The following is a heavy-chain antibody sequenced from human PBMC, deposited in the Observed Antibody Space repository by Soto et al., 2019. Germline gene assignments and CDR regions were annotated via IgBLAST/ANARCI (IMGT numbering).Heavy chain of an antibody. CDR2: INPSGGST. Sequence: GASVKVSCKASGYTFTSYYMHWVRQAPGQGLEWMGIINPSGGSTSYAQKFQGRVTMTRDTSTSTVYMELSSLRSEDTAVYYCALLIAASPYYYYYMDVWGKGTTVTVS. V-gene: IGHV1-46*01. J-gene: IGHJ6*03. D-gene: IGHD6-6*01. CDR1: GYTFTSYY. CDR3: ALLIAASPYYYYYMDV.